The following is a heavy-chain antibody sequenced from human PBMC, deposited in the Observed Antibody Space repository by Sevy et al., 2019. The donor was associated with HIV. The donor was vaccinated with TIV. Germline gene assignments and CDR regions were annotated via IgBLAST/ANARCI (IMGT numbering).Heavy chain of an antibody. J-gene: IGHJ4*02. D-gene: IGHD6-13*01. V-gene: IGHV5-51*01. CDR2: IYPGESDT. Sequence: GESLKISCKGSGYSFATNWIGWVRQMPGKGLEWMGIIYPGESDTRYSPSFQGQVTISADKSISTAYLQWSSLKASDTAMYYCARLTSLVSDFDYWGQGTLVTVSS. CDR3: ARLTSLVSDFDY. CDR1: GYSFATNW.